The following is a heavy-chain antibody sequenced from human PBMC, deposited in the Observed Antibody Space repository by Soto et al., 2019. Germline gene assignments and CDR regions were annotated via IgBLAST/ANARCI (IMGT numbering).Heavy chain of an antibody. CDR2: ISAYNGNT. CDR3: ARDYCSGGSCFPPYYYGMDV. J-gene: IGHJ6*02. D-gene: IGHD2-15*01. V-gene: IGHV1-18*01. Sequence: ASVKVSCKASGYTFTSYGISWVRQAPGQGLEWMGWISAYNGNTNYAQKLQGRVTMTTDTSTSTAYMELRRLRSDDTAVYYCARDYCSGGSCFPPYYYGMDVWGQGTTVTVYS. CDR1: GYTFTSYG.